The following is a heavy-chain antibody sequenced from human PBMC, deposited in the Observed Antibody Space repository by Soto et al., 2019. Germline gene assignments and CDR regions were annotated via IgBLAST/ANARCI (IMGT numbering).Heavy chain of an antibody. V-gene: IGHV4-39*01. J-gene: IGHJ6*03. D-gene: IGHD1-1*01. Sequence: SSETLSLTCTVSGGSISSSSYYWGWIRQPPGKGLEWIGSIYYSGSTYYNPSLKSRVTISVDTSKNQFSLKLSSVTAAGTAVYYCARQPGTPYYYYYMDVWGKGTTVTVSS. CDR3: ARQPGTPYYYYYMDV. CDR1: GGSISSSSYY. CDR2: IYYSGST.